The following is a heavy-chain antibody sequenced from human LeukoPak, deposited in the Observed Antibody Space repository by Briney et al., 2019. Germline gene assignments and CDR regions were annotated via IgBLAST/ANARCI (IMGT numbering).Heavy chain of an antibody. CDR3: ARDVGALGYYFDY. D-gene: IGHD2-15*01. Sequence: SETLSLTCAVSGGSISSSNWWSWVRQPPGKGLGWIGEIYHSGSTNYNPSLKSRVTISVDKSENQFSLKLSSVTAADTAVYYCARDVGALGYYFDYWGQGTLVTVSS. CDR1: GGSISSSNW. J-gene: IGHJ4*02. CDR2: IYHSGST. V-gene: IGHV4-4*02.